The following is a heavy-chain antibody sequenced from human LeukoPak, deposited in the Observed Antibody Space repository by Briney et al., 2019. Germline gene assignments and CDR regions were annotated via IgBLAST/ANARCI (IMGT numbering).Heavy chain of an antibody. V-gene: IGHV3-23*01. J-gene: IGHJ5*02. D-gene: IGHD3-22*01. CDR3: AKGPYYYDSSGYSRRWFDP. Sequence: GGSLRLSCAASGFTFSTYAMTWVRQAPGKGLEWVSAISGSGGRTYYADSVKGRFTISRDNSKSTLYLQMNSLRAEGTAVYYCAKGPYYYDSSGYSRRWFDPWGQGTLVTVSS. CDR2: ISGSGGRT. CDR1: GFTFSTYA.